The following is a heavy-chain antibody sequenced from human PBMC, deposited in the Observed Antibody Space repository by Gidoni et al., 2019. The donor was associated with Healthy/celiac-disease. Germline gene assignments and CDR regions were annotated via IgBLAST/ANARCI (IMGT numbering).Heavy chain of an antibody. CDR2: INHSGST. V-gene: IGHV4-34*01. CDR3: ARGIFYGLSRVRFDP. CDR1: GGSFSGYY. Sequence: QVQLQQWGAGLLKPSETLSLTCAVYGGSFSGYYWSWFRQPPGKGLEWIGEINHSGSTNYNPSLKSRVTISVDTSKNQFSLKLSSVTAADTAVYYCARGIFYGLSRVRFDPWGQGTLVTVSS. D-gene: IGHD4-17*01. J-gene: IGHJ5*02.